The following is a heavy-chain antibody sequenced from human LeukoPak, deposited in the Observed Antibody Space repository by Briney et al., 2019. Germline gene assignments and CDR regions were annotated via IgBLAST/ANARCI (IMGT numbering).Heavy chain of an antibody. J-gene: IGHJ4*02. CDR1: GFTFSSYS. CDR2: ISSSSSSI. D-gene: IGHD3-3*01. Sequence: GGSLRLSCAASGFTFSSYSMNWVRQAPGKGLEWVSYISSSSSSIYYADSVRGRFTISRDNAKNSVYLQTNSLRAEDTAIYYCAKTSRSNSAYDSPFDYWGQGTQVTVSS. CDR3: AKTSRSNSAYDSPFDY. V-gene: IGHV3-48*01.